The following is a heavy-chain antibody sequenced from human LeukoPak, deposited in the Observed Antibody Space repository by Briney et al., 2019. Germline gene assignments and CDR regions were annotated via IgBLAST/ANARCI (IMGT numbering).Heavy chain of an antibody. CDR1: EFTFSPHA. CDR2: INDVSGDI. V-gene: IGHV3-21*05. CDR3: ARDTFQPGRIDC. Sequence: PGGSLRLSCAASEFTFSPHAMNWVRQAPGKGLEGVSYINDVSGDIHYADSVRGRFTISRDNAKNTLYLQMNSLRAEDTAVYYCARDTFQPGRIDCWGQGTLVIVSS. J-gene: IGHJ4*02. D-gene: IGHD1-14*01.